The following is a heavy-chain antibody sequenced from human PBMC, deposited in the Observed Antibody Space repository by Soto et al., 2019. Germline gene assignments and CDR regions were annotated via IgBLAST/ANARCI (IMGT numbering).Heavy chain of an antibody. Sequence: PGESLKISCKVSGYSFTTNWIAWVRQRPGKGLEWMGSIFPDDSDTRYSPSFQGQVTISVDKAVPTAYLQWSSLKASDSAMYYGARLIGSSSWFDLWGQGALVTVSS. CDR2: IFPDDSDT. CDR3: ARLIGSSSWFDL. D-gene: IGHD2-2*01. CDR1: GYSFTTNW. V-gene: IGHV5-51*01. J-gene: IGHJ5*02.